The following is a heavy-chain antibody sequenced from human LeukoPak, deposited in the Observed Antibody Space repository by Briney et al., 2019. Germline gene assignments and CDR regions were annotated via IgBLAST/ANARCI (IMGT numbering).Heavy chain of an antibody. V-gene: IGHV3-33*08. D-gene: IGHD2-15*01. CDR3: ARDEDIGVTAPDY. CDR2: IWYDGSNK. CDR1: GFTFSDYW. Sequence: GGSLRPSCAASGFTFSDYWMTWVRQAPGKGLEWVAVIWYDGSNKYYADSVKGRFTISRDNSKNTLYLQMNSLRAEDTAVYYCARDEDIGVTAPDYWGQGTLVTVSS. J-gene: IGHJ4*02.